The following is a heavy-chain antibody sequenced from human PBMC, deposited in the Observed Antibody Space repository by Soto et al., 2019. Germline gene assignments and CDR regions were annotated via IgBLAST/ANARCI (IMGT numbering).Heavy chain of an antibody. CDR1: GYTFTSYA. J-gene: IGHJ4*02. V-gene: IGHV1-3*01. CDR2: INAGNGNT. CDR3: ARSIAAAVDFDY. Sequence: ASVKVSCKASGYTFTSYAMHWVRQAPGQRLEWMGWINAGNGNTKCSQKFQDRVTMTTDTSTSTSYMELRSLRSDDTAVYYCARSIAAAVDFDYWGQGTLVTVSS. D-gene: IGHD6-13*01.